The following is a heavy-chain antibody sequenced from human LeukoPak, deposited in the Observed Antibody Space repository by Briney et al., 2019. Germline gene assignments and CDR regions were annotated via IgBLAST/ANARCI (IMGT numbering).Heavy chain of an antibody. J-gene: IGHJ4*02. CDR1: GFTFSSYW. D-gene: IGHD5-18*01. CDR3: ARDTGGGYSCYDC. V-gene: IGHV3-7*01. CDR2: IKQDGSEK. Sequence: GGSLRLSCAASGFTFSSYWMTWMRQAPGKGREGVANIKQDGSEKYYVDSVKGRFTISRDNAKNSLYLQMNSLRAEDTAVYYCARDTGGGYSCYDCWGQGTLVTVSS.